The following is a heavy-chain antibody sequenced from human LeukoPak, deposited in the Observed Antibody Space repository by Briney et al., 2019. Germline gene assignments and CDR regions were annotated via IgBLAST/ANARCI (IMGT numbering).Heavy chain of an antibody. Sequence: SETLSLTCTVSGGSISSSDYYWGWIRQPPGKGLEWIGTIYYSGNTYYNPSLKSRVTISVDTSKNQFSLKLISVTAAGTAVYYCARVISLMGTTVWYFDLWGRGTLVAVSS. J-gene: IGHJ2*01. CDR3: ARVISLMGTTVWYFDL. D-gene: IGHD1-7*01. V-gene: IGHV4-39*07. CDR1: GGSISSSDYY. CDR2: IYYSGNT.